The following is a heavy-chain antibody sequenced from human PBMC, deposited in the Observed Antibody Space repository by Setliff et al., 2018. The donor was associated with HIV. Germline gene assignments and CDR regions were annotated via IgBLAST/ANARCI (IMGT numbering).Heavy chain of an antibody. Sequence: GGSLRLSCAASGFIFSNYGMHWVRQAPGKGLEWVTFIRYDGSNKYYTDSVKGRFTVSRDNSRNTLYLQMNSLRGEDTAVYYCAKDQGDYRSVGFDYWGLGTLVTVS. CDR1: GFIFSNYG. CDR3: AKDQGDYRSVGFDY. V-gene: IGHV3-30*02. J-gene: IGHJ4*02. CDR2: IRYDGSNK. D-gene: IGHD4-17*01.